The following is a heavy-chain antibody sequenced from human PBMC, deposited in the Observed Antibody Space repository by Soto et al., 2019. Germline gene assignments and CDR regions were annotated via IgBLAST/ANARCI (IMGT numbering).Heavy chain of an antibody. CDR3: ARDKYYYGSGSSYGMDV. CDR1: GYTFTSYG. CDR2: ISAYNGNT. Sequence: XSVKVSCKASGYTFTSYGISWVRQAPGQGLEWMGWISAYNGNTNYAQKLQGRVTMTTDTSTSTAYMELRSLRSDDTAVYYCARDKYYYGSGSSYGMDVWGQGTTVTVSS. J-gene: IGHJ6*02. V-gene: IGHV1-18*04. D-gene: IGHD3-10*01.